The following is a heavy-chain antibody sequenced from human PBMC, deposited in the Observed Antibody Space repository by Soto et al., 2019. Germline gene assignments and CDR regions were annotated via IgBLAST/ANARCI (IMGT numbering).Heavy chain of an antibody. CDR2: ISPYNGYT. V-gene: IGHV1-18*01. J-gene: IGHJ3*01. CDR3: ARWHCSSTSCRSNAFDL. D-gene: IGHD2-2*01. CDR1: GYTFTIYG. Sequence: ASVKVSCKASGYTFTIYGISWVLQAPGQGLEWMGWISPYNGYTNYAQKVQGRVSMTTDTSTNTAYMELRSLRSDDTAVYYCARWHCSSTSCRSNAFDLWGQGTMVTVSS.